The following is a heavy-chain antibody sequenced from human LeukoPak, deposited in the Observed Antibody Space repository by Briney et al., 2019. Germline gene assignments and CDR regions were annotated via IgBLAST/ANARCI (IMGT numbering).Heavy chain of an antibody. CDR1: GFTFSSYW. Sequence: GGSLRLSCAASGFTFSSYWTSWVRQAPGKGLEWVANIKQDGSEKYYVDSVKGRFTISRDKAKNSLYPQMNSLRAEDTAVYYCARDHHIVATLGLDYWGQGTLVTVSS. CDR3: ARDHHIVATLGLDY. V-gene: IGHV3-7*05. CDR2: IKQDGSEK. D-gene: IGHD5-12*01. J-gene: IGHJ4*02.